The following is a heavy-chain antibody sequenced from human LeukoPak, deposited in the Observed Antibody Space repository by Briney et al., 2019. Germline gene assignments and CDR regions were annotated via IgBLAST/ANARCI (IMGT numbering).Heavy chain of an antibody. D-gene: IGHD3-9*01. J-gene: IGHJ4*02. Sequence: PGGSLRLSCAASGFTFSSYAMSWVRQAPGEGLEWVSAISGSGGSTYYADSVKGRFTISRDNSKNTLYLQMNRLRAEDTAVYYCAKGPEYYDILTGYHPGPRDYWGQGTLVTVSS. CDR2: ISGSGGST. CDR3: AKGPEYYDILTGYHPGPRDY. CDR1: GFTFSSYA. V-gene: IGHV3-23*01.